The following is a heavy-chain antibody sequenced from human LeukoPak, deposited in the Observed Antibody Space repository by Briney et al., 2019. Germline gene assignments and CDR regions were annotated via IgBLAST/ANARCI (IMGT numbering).Heavy chain of an antibody. D-gene: IGHD5-12*01. CDR3: ARVKGRAGYRGYGDFDY. J-gene: IGHJ4*02. CDR1: GDSISNNY. CDR2: LGST. Sequence: PSETLSLTCTVSGDSISNNYWSWIRQPPGKGLEWIGYLGSTNYNPSLRSRVTISGDTSKSQFSLKLSSVTAADTAIYYCARVKGRAGYRGYGDFDYWGQGTLVTVSS. V-gene: IGHV4-59*01.